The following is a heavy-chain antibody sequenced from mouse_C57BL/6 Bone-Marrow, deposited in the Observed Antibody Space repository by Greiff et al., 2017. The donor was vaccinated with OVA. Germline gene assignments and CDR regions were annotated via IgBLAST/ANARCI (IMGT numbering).Heavy chain of an antibody. D-gene: IGHD1-1*01. Sequence: QVQLQQPGAELVRPGTSVKLSCKASGYTFTSYWMHWVKQRPGQGLEWIGVIAPSDSYTNYNQKFKGKATLTVDTSSSTAYMQLSSLTSEDSAVYYCARCHYYYGSSYWYFDVWGTGTTVTVSS. CDR1: GYTFTSYW. CDR3: ARCHYYYGSSYWYFDV. CDR2: IAPSDSYT. J-gene: IGHJ1*03. V-gene: IGHV1-59*01.